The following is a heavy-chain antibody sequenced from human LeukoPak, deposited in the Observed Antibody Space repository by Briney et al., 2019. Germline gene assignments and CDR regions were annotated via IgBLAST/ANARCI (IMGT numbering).Heavy chain of an antibody. J-gene: IGHJ4*02. CDR1: GGTFSSYA. CDR3: ARLSSVVAGPFDY. V-gene: IGHV1-69*01. CDR2: IIPIFGTA. Sequence: ASVKVSCKASGGTFSSYAISWVRQAPGQGLEWMGGIIPIFGTANYAQKFQGRVTITADESTSTAYMELSSLRSEDTAVYYCARLSSVVAGPFDYWGQGTLVTVSS. D-gene: IGHD6-19*01.